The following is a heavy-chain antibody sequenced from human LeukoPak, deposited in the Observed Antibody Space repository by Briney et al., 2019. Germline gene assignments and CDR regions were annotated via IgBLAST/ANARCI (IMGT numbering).Heavy chain of an antibody. CDR2: IIPIFGAA. D-gene: IGHD3-22*01. J-gene: IGHJ1*01. CDR1: GGTFSSYA. V-gene: IGHV1-69*05. CDR3: ARSYYDSSGYFQH. Sequence: SVKVSCKASGGTFSSYAISWVRQAPGQGLEWMGRIIPIFGAANYAQKFQGRVTITTDESTSTAYMELSSPRSEDTAVYYCARSYYDSSGYFQHWGQGTLVTVSS.